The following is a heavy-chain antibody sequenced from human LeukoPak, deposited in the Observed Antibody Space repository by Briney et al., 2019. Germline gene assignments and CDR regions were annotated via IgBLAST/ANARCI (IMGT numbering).Heavy chain of an antibody. V-gene: IGHV3-23*01. CDR2: ISSSGSST. CDR3: VTFYYDSSGSYVHY. D-gene: IGHD3-22*01. CDR1: GFPFSNYA. J-gene: IGHJ4*02. Sequence: PGGSLRLSCAASGFPFSNYAMSWVRQAPGKGLEWVSAISSSGSSTYYPDSVRGRFTISRDNSKNTLFLQMHSLRDEDTAVYHCVTFYYDSSGSYVHYWGQGTLVTVSS.